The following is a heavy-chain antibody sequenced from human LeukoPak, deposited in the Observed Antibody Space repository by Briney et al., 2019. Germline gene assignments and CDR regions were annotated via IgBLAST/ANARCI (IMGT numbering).Heavy chain of an antibody. CDR2: IGHSSSTI. CDR3: ARDRLHYGEYEKTFDY. J-gene: IGHJ4*02. Sequence: GGSLRLSCAASGFTFSSYSMNWVRQAPGKGLEWVSYIGHSSSTIYYADSVKGRFTISRDNAKKSLYLQMNSLRAEDSAVYYSARDRLHYGEYEKTFDYWGQGTLVTVSS. CDR1: GFTFSSYS. V-gene: IGHV3-48*01. D-gene: IGHD4-17*01.